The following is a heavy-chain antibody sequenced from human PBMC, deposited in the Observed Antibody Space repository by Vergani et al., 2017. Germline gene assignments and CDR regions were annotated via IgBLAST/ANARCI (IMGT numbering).Heavy chain of an antibody. CDR3: ARGDYGGPKRDAFDV. CDR2: VFHSGST. Sequence: QVQLQESGPGLVKPSETLSLSCIISGGSISTFYWSWIRQPPGKGLEWIGYVFHSGSTNYSPSLKSRVTISLDTSKSQFSLRLTSVTAADTAVYYCARGDYGGPKRDAFDVCGQGTVVTVSS. J-gene: IGHJ3*01. CDR1: GGSISTFY. V-gene: IGHV4-59*01. D-gene: IGHD4-23*01.